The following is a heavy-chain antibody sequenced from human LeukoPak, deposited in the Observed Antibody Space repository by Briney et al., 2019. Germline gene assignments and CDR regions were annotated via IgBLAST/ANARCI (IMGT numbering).Heavy chain of an antibody. CDR1: GDFISNYY. Sequence: SDTLSLTCTVSGDFISNYYWSWIRQPTGKGLEWIGRIHLSGNTDYNPSLKSRVTLSVDTSKNQFSLRLSSVTAADTAVYYCARGPPPDFDYWGRGTLVTVSS. V-gene: IGHV4-4*07. CDR3: ARGPPPDFDY. J-gene: IGHJ4*02. CDR2: IHLSGNT.